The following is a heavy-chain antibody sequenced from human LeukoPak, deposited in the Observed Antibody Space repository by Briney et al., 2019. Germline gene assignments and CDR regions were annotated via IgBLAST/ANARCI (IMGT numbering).Heavy chain of an antibody. CDR2: IYYSGST. J-gene: IGHJ5*02. D-gene: IGHD1-1*01. CDR1: GGSISSSSYY. CDR3: ARPVPSRLGWFDP. V-gene: IGHV4-39*07. Sequence: PSETLSLTCTVSGGSISSSSYYWGWIRQPPGKGLEWIASIYYSGSTYYNPSLKRRVSMSVDTSKNQFSLKLSAVTAADTAVYFCARPVPSRLGWFDPWGQGTLVTVSS.